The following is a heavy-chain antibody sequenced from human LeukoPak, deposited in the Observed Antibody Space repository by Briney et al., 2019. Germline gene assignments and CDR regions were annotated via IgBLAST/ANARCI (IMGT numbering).Heavy chain of an antibody. CDR2: IYPGDSDT. D-gene: IGHD5-18*01. J-gene: IGHJ6*02. CDR1: GYNFTNYW. V-gene: IGHV5-51*01. CDR3: ARQTIYIYVYGSVGKRYGMDV. Sequence: GESLKTSCKASGYNFTNYWIGWVRQMPGKGLEWMGNIYPGDSDTTYSPSFQGQVTISADKSISTAYLQWSSLKASDTAIYYCARQTIYIYVYGSVGKRYGMDVWGQGTTVTVSS.